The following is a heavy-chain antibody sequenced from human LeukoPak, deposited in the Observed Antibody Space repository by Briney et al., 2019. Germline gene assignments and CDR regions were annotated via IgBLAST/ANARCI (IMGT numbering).Heavy chain of an antibody. CDR2: IIPIFGTA. J-gene: IGHJ4*02. CDR3: ARGGGSYLRN. Sequence: EASVKVSCKASGGTFSSYAISWVRQAPGQGLEWMGGIIPIFGTANYAQKFQGRVTITTDESTSTAYMELSSLRSEDTAVYYCARGGGSYLRNWGQGTLVTDSS. D-gene: IGHD1-26*01. CDR1: GGTFSSYA. V-gene: IGHV1-69*05.